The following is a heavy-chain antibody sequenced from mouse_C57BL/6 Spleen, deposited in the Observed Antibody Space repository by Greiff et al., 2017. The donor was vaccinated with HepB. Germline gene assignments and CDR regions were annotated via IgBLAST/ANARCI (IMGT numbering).Heavy chain of an antibody. CDR1: GYSITSGYD. V-gene: IGHV3-1*01. J-gene: IGHJ4*01. D-gene: IGHD4-1*01. Sequence: VQLQESGPGMVKPSQSLSLTCTVTGYSITSGYDWHWIRHFPGNKLEWMGYISYSGSTNYNPSLKSRISITHDTSKNHFFLKLNSVTTEDTATYYCARSLGYYAMDYWGQGTSVTVSS. CDR2: ISYSGST. CDR3: ARSLGYYAMDY.